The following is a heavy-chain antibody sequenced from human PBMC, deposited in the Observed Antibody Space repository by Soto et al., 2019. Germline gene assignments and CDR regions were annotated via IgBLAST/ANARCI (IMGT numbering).Heavy chain of an antibody. CDR1: GFTFSTYT. CDR3: ARGYSYFDY. Sequence: GGSLRLSCAASGFTFSTYTMNWVRQAPGKGLEWVSSISGSSSNIYYADSVKGRFTISRDNAKNSLYLQMNSLRAEDTAVYYCARGYSYFDYWGQGPLVTVSS. J-gene: IGHJ4*02. V-gene: IGHV3-21*01. D-gene: IGHD5-12*01. CDR2: ISGSSSNI.